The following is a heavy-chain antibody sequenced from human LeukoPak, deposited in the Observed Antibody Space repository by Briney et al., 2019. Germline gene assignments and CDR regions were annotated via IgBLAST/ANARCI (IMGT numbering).Heavy chain of an antibody. CDR3: AKDAEDDSSGYYSFDY. CDR2: ISGSGGRT. CDR1: GFTFSTYG. Sequence: GGTLRLSCAASGFTFSTYGMSWVRQAPGKGLEWVSSISGSGGRTYFADSVKGRFTISRDNSKNTLYLQMNSLRAEDTAVYYCAKDAEDDSSGYYSFDYWGQGTLVTVSS. D-gene: IGHD3-22*01. V-gene: IGHV3-23*01. J-gene: IGHJ4*02.